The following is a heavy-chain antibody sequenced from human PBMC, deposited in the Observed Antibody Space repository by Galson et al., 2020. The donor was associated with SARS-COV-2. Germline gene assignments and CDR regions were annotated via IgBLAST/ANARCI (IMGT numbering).Heavy chain of an antibody. V-gene: IGHV4-34*01. CDR2: INPGGIS. CDR1: GGSFSGYY. Sequence: SETLSLTCAVYGGSFSGYYWSWIRQPPGKGLEWIGEINPGGISNYHPSLKSRVTISVVTSKNQFSLRLSSVTAADTAVYYCARGYAGYSSSWYKDWGQGTLVTVSS. D-gene: IGHD6-13*01. CDR3: ARGYAGYSSSWYKD. J-gene: IGHJ4*02.